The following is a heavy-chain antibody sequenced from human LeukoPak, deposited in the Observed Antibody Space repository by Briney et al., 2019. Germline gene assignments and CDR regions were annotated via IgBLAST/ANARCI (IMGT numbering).Heavy chain of an antibody. CDR2: IYFSGT. Sequence: SETLSLTCTVSGGSISGSSYYWGWIRQPPGKGLEWIGSIYFSGTSYNPSLKSRVTISVDTSKNQFSLKLSSVTAADTAVYFCARGPYSYDSSGAFDIWGQGTMVTVSS. V-gene: IGHV4-39*07. D-gene: IGHD3-22*01. CDR1: GGSISGSSYY. CDR3: ARGPYSYDSSGAFDI. J-gene: IGHJ3*02.